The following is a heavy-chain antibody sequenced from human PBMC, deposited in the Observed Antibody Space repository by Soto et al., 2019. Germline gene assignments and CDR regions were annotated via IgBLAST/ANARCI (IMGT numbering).Heavy chain of an antibody. Sequence: ASVKVSCKASGYTFTSYGISWVRQAPGQGLEWMGWISAYNGNTNYAQKLQGRVTMTTNTSTSTAYMELSSLRSEDTAVYYCARGPYGDYDSYFDYWGQGTLVTVS. V-gene: IGHV1-18*01. CDR3: ARGPYGDYDSYFDY. D-gene: IGHD4-17*01. J-gene: IGHJ4*02. CDR2: ISAYNGNT. CDR1: GYTFTSYG.